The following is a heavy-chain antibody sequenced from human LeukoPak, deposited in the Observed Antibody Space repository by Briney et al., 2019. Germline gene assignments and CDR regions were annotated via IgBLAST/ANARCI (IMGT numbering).Heavy chain of an antibody. CDR3: ARDSSYDILTGPTPYYFDY. D-gene: IGHD3-9*01. V-gene: IGHV3-48*03. CDR2: ISSSGSTI. J-gene: IGHJ4*02. Sequence: GGSLRLSFAASGFTFSSYEMTWVRQAPGKGLKWVAYISSSGSTIYYADSVKGRFTISRDNAKNSLYLQMNSLRAEDTAVYYCARDSSYDILTGPTPYYFDYWGQGTLVTVSS. CDR1: GFTFSSYE.